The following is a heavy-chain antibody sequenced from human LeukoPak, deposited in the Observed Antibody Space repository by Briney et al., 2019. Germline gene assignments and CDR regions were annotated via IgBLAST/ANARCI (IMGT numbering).Heavy chain of an antibody. CDR2: ISGSGGST. V-gene: IGHV3-23*01. CDR3: AKGHSWFDP. J-gene: IGHJ5*02. CDR1: GFTFSSYS. D-gene: IGHD2-21*01. Sequence: AGGSLRLSCAASGFTFSSYSVNWVRQAPGKGLEWVSAISGSGGSTYYADSVKGRFTISRDNSKNTLYLQMNSLRAEDTAVYYCAKGHSWFDPWGQGTLVTVSS.